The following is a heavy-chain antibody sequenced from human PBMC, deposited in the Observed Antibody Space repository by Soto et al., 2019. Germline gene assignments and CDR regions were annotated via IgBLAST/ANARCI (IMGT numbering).Heavy chain of an antibody. D-gene: IGHD6-19*01. J-gene: IGHJ4*02. Sequence: SETLALTCSVSGGSINGSYWGWIRQSPGKGLEWLGYVYYTGSTNYSPSLRSRVSISVDTSKNEFSLRLSSVTAADTAVYFCARSVAVPGAHIDYWGQGTQVTVSS. CDR2: VYYTGST. V-gene: IGHV4-59*01. CDR1: GGSINGSY. CDR3: ARSVAVPGAHIDY.